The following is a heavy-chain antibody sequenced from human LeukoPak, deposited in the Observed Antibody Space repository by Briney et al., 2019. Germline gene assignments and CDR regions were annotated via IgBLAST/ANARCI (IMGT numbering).Heavy chain of an antibody. D-gene: IGHD3-10*01. Sequence: PSETLSLTCTVSGYSVSSGYYWGWIRQPPGKGLEWIGSIYHSGSTYYNPSLKSRVTISVDTSKNQFSLKLSSVTAADTAVYYCASFYGSGFSFDYWGQGTLVTVSS. CDR1: GYSVSSGYY. CDR3: ASFYGSGFSFDY. CDR2: IYHSGST. J-gene: IGHJ4*02. V-gene: IGHV4-38-2*02.